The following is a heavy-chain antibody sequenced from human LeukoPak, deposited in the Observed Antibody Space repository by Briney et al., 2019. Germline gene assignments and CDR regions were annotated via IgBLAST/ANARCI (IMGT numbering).Heavy chain of an antibody. D-gene: IGHD5-18*01. Sequence: PSETLSLTCAVYGGSFSGYYWSWIRHPPGKGLGWIGEINHSGSTNYNPSLKSRVTISVDTSKNQFSLKLSSVTAADTAVYYCARRRGYSYGPRIYFDYWGQGTLVTVSS. CDR1: GGSFSGYY. CDR3: ARRRGYSYGPRIYFDY. CDR2: INHSGST. J-gene: IGHJ4*02. V-gene: IGHV4-34*01.